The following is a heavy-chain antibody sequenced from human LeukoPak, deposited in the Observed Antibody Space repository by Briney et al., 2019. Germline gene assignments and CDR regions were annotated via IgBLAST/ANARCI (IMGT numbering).Heavy chain of an antibody. CDR3: AKDNRPPDWFDP. CDR2: INPNSGGT. J-gene: IGHJ5*02. Sequence: GASVKVSCKASGYTFTGYYMHWVRQAPGQGLEWMGWINPNSGGTKYAQKFQGRVTMTRDTSISTAYMELSRLRSDDTAVYYCAKDNRPPDWFDPWGPGTLVTVSS. D-gene: IGHD1-14*01. V-gene: IGHV1-2*02. CDR1: GYTFTGYY.